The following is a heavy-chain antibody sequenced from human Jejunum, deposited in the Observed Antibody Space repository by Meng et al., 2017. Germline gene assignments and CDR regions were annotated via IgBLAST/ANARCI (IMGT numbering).Heavy chain of an antibody. CDR2: INDSGST. Sequence: QVKLQQWGAGLLKPSETLSLTCAVYGGSILDYYWTWIRQPPGKGLEWIGEINDSGSTNYNPSLKSRVTISVDTSKSQFYLRVSSVTAADTAVYYCARGNEYSNYGADFWGQGTLVTVSS. CDR1: GGSILDYY. J-gene: IGHJ4*02. V-gene: IGHV4-34*01. CDR3: ARGNEYSNYGADF. D-gene: IGHD4-11*01.